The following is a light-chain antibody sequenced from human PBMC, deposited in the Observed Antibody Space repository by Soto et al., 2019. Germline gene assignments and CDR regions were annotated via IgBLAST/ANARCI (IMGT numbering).Light chain of an antibody. CDR2: AAS. J-gene: IGKJ4*01. V-gene: IGKV1-39*01. CDR1: QSISSY. CDR3: HQSYSTPLT. Sequence: DIQMTQSPSSLSASVGDRVTITCRASQSISSYLNWYQQKPGKAPKLLIYAASSLQSGVPSRFSGSGSGTDFTLTSSSLQPEDFATYYWHQSYSTPLTFGGGTKVEIK.